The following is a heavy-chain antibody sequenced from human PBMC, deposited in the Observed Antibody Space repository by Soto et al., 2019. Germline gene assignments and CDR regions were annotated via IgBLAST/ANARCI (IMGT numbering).Heavy chain of an antibody. J-gene: IGHJ5*02. CDR3: ARDRGGSGLNWFDP. CDR2: IIPIFGTA. D-gene: IGHD6-19*01. V-gene: IGHV1-69*12. CDR1: GGTFSSFA. Sequence: QVQLVQSGAEVKKPGSSVKVSCKASGGTFSSFAISWVRQAPGLGLEWMGGIIPIFGTANYAQKFQGRVTITADESTSTAYMELSSLRSEDTAVYYCARDRGGSGLNWFDPWGQGTLVTVSS.